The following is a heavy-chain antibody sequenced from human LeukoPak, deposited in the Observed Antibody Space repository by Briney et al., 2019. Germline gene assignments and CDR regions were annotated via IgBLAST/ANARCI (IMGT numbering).Heavy chain of an antibody. D-gene: IGHD3-22*01. CDR2: INPSGGST. CDR3: ARDSPSDSSGYYPDY. Sequence: ASVKVSCKASGYTFTSYYMHWVRQAPGQGLEWMGIINPSGGSTSYAQKFQGRATMTRDTSTSTVYMELSSLRSEDTAVYYCARDSPSDSSGYYPDYWGQGTLVTVSS. CDR1: GYTFTSYY. J-gene: IGHJ4*02. V-gene: IGHV1-46*01.